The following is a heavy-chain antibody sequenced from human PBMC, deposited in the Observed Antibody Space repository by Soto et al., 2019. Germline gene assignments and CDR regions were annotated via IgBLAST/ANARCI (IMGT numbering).Heavy chain of an antibody. J-gene: IGHJ4*02. CDR2: IDGSGDDT. CDR1: GFIFNTCA. V-gene: IGHV3-23*01. Sequence: EVQLLETGGGLVQPGGSPRLSCAASGFIFNTCAMSWVRQAPGKGLEWVSAIDGSGDDTFYADSVKGRFTISRDNSRDTLYLQMNNLRAEDTAIYYCAKESARRHTDFDYWGQGILVTVSS. CDR3: AKESARRHTDFDY.